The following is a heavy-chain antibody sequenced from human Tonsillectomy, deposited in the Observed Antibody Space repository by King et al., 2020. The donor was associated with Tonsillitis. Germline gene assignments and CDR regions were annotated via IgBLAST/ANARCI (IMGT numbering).Heavy chain of an antibody. J-gene: IGHJ4*02. CDR3: VREKWYYDY. D-gene: IGHD2/OR15-2a*01. Sequence: QLVQSGTEVKKPGASVKVSCKPSGYTFMDYHMHWVRQAPGQGLEWMGRIYPDSGGTDYAQKFQGRVTLTSDTSISTVYMDLSGLTSDDTAVYYCVREKWYYDYWGQGTLVTVSS. CDR1: GYTFMDYH. CDR2: IYPDSGGT. V-gene: IGHV1-2*02.